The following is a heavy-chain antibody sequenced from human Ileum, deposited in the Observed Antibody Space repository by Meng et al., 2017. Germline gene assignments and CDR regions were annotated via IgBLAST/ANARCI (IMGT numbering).Heavy chain of an antibody. V-gene: IGHV1-18*01. J-gene: IGHJ4*02. D-gene: IGHD3-3*01. CDR2: ISAYNGNT. Sequence: ASVKVSCKASGYTFTSYGISWVRQAPGQGLEWMGWISAYNGNTNYAQKLQGRVTMTTDTSTSTAYMELRSLRSDDTAVYYCARDMITIFGVVSSGPGYFDYWGQGTLVTVSS. CDR3: ARDMITIFGVVSSGPGYFDY. CDR1: GYTFTSYG.